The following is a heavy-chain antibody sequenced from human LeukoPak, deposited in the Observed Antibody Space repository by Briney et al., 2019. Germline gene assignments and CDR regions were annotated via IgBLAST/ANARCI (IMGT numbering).Heavy chain of an antibody. V-gene: IGHV3-74*01. CDR2: INSDGSST. CDR3: ARDGMTAARDAFDI. J-gene: IGHJ3*02. CDR1: GFTFSNYW. Sequence: GGSLRLSCAASGFTFSNYWMHWVRQAPGKGLVWVSRINSDGSSTTYADSVKGRFTISRDNAKNTLYLQMNSLRAEDMAVYYCARDGMTAARDAFDIWGQGTMGTVSS. D-gene: IGHD1-14*01.